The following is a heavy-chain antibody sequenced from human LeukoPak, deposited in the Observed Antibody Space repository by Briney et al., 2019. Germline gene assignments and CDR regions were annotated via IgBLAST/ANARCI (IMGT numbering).Heavy chain of an antibody. CDR3: IRLPDY. Sequence: SETLSLTCAVYGGSFSGYYWSWIRQPPGKGLEWIGEINHSGSTNYNPSLKSRVTISVDTSKNQFSLKLSSVTAADTAVYYCIRLPDYWGQGTLVTVSS. CDR2: INHSGST. J-gene: IGHJ4*02. V-gene: IGHV4-34*01. CDR1: GGSFSGYY.